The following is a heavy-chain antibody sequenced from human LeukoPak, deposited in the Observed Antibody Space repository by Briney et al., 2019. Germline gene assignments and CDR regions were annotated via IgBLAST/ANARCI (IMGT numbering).Heavy chain of an antibody. J-gene: IGHJ4*02. D-gene: IGHD2-15*01. Sequence: GRSLRLSCAASGFTFSSYGMHWVRQAPGKGLEWVAVIWYDGSNKYYADSVKGRFTISRDNSKNTLYLQMNSLRAEDTAVYYCAKGLDWYCSGGSCYNIDYWGQGTLVTVSS. V-gene: IGHV3-33*06. CDR3: AKGLDWYCSGGSCYNIDY. CDR2: IWYDGSNK. CDR1: GFTFSSYG.